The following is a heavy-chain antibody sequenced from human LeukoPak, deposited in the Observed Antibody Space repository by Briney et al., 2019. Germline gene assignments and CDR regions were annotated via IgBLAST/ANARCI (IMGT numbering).Heavy chain of an antibody. CDR1: GGTFSSYA. Sequence: SVKVSCKAPGGTFSSYAISWVRQAPGQGLEWMGGIIPIFGTANYAQKCQGRVTITTDVTTSTAYMELSSLRSEDTAVYYCASCSGGSCYYYPFDYWGQGTLVTVSS. CDR2: IIPIFGTA. D-gene: IGHD2-15*01. CDR3: ASCSGGSCYYYPFDY. J-gene: IGHJ4*02. V-gene: IGHV1-69*05.